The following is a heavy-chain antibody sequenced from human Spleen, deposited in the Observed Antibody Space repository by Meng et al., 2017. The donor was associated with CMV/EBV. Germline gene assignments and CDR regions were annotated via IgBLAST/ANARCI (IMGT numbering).Heavy chain of an antibody. Sequence: GESLKISCAASGFTFSTYWMNWVRQAPGKGLEWVALISNDGSRKYYTDSVKGRFAISRDNSKNTLYLQMNNLRPEDTAMYYCARDPRDIVVVVAATLDYWGQGTLVTVSS. CDR3: ARDPRDIVVVVAATLDY. J-gene: IGHJ4*02. CDR1: GFTFSTYW. CDR2: ISNDGSRK. D-gene: IGHD2-15*01. V-gene: IGHV3-30*09.